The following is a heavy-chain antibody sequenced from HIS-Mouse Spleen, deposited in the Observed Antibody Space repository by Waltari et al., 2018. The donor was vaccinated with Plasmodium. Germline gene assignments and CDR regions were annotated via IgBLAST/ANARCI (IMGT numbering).Heavy chain of an antibody. J-gene: IGHJ4*02. CDR2: SRSKANSYAT. CDR3: TRRYGDFDY. Sequence: EVQLVESGGGLVQPGGSLKLSCAASGFTFSGSAMHWVRQASGKGLGWVGRSRSKANSYATAYAASVKDRFTISREDSKNTAYLQMNSLKTEDTAVYYCTRRYGDFDYWGQGTLVTVSS. V-gene: IGHV3-73*01. D-gene: IGHD4-17*01. CDR1: GFTFSGSA.